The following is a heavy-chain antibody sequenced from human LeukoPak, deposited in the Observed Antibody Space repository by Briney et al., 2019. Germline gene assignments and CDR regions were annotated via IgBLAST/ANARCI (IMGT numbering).Heavy chain of an antibody. D-gene: IGHD1-14*01. CDR2: LYTAGST. CDR3: ARGGPGTTLDC. V-gene: IGHV3-66*01. CDR1: GFTVSNYY. J-gene: IGHJ4*02. Sequence: GSXRLSCAASGFTVSNYYMSWVRQXPGKGLEWVSVLYTAGSTKYADSVKGRFTISRDNSKNTMYLQMSSLRAEDTAVYYCARGGPGTTLDCWGRGTLVTVSS.